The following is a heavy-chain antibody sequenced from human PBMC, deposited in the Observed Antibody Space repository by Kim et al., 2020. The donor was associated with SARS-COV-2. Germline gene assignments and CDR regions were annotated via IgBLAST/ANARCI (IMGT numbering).Heavy chain of an antibody. CDR1: GGSISSGGYY. V-gene: IGHV4-31*03. D-gene: IGHD6-13*01. CDR2: IYYSGST. CDR3: ARDGGEQQLVLGELWFDP. Sequence: SETLSLTCTVSGGSISSGGYYWSWIRQHPGKGLEWIGYIYYSGSTYYNPSLKSRVTISVDTSKNQFSLKLSSVTAADTAVYYCARDGGEQQLVLGELWFDPWGQGTLVTVSS. J-gene: IGHJ5*02.